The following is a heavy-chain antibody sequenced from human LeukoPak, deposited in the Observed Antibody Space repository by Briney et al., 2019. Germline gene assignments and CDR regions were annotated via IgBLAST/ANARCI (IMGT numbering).Heavy chain of an antibody. CDR2: IYHSGGT. V-gene: IGHV4-30-2*01. CDR3: ARDRWTLYYFDY. CDR1: GGSISSGGYY. J-gene: IGHJ4*02. Sequence: SETLSLTCTVSGGSISSGGYYWSWIRQPPGKGLEWIGYIYHSGGTYYNPSLKSRVTISVDTSKNQFSLKLSSVTAADTAVYYCARDRWTLYYFDYWGQGTLVTVSA. D-gene: IGHD4-23*01.